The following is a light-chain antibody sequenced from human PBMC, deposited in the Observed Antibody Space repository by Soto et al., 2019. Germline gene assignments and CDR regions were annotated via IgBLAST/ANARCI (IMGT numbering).Light chain of an antibody. CDR1: QSVSSSY. J-gene: IGKJ3*01. V-gene: IGKV3-20*01. CDR3: QQYGSSRGFT. Sequence: ETVLTQSPSTLSLSPGERATLSCRASQSVSSSYLAWYQQKPGQAPRLLIHGASSRATGIPDRFSGSGSGTDFTLTISRLEPEDFAVYYCQQYGSSRGFTFGPGTKVDIK. CDR2: GAS.